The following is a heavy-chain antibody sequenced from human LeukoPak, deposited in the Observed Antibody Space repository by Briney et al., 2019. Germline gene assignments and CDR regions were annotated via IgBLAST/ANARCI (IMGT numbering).Heavy chain of an antibody. V-gene: IGHV4-34*01. CDR3: ARGCPAGCSGGSCYGNWFDP. J-gene: IGHJ5*02. D-gene: IGHD2-15*01. CDR1: GESFSGYY. Sequence: PSETLSLTCAVYGESFSGYYWSWIRQPPGKGLEWIGEINHSGSTNYNPSLKSRVTISVDTSKNQFSLKLSSVTAADTAVYYCARGCPAGCSGGSCYGNWFDPWGQGTLVTVSS. CDR2: INHSGST.